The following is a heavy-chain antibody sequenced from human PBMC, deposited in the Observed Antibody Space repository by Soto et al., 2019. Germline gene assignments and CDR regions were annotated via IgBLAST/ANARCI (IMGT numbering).Heavy chain of an antibody. CDR1: GFSFSNYV. D-gene: IGHD2-2*01. J-gene: IGHJ3*01. CDR2: ISGSAGST. CDR3: AKDRAPGAFADAFDL. V-gene: IGHV3-23*01. Sequence: PGGSLRLSCVASGFSFSNYVMTWVRQAPGKGLEWVSGISGSAGSTYYADSVKGRFTISRDNSKNTLFLQMNSLRAEDTAVYYCAKDRAPGAFADAFDLWRLGTMVTVSS.